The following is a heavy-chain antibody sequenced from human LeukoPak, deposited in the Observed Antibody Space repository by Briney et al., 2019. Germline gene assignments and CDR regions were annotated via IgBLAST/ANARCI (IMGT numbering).Heavy chain of an antibody. V-gene: IGHV1-8*02. Sequence: ASVKVSCKASGYTFTGYYMHWVRQAPGQGLEWMGWMNPNSGNTGYAQKFQGRVTMTRNTSISTAYMELSSLRSEDTAVYYCARRRYSSGWTTPYWGQGTLVTVSS. CDR2: MNPNSGNT. D-gene: IGHD6-19*01. CDR3: ARRRYSSGWTTPY. J-gene: IGHJ4*02. CDR1: GYTFTGYY.